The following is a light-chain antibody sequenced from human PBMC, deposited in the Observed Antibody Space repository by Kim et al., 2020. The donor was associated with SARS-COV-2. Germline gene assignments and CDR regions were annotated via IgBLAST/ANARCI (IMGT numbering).Light chain of an antibody. CDR2: SNN. CDR1: RSNIGSNS. V-gene: IGLV1-44*01. CDR3: ATWDDSSYV. J-gene: IGLJ1*01. Sequence: TPGQRVTISCSGRRSNIGSNSVNWYQQLPGTAPKLLIYSNNQRPSGVPDRFSGSKSGTSASLAISGLQSEDEADYYCATWDDSSYVFGTGTKVTVL.